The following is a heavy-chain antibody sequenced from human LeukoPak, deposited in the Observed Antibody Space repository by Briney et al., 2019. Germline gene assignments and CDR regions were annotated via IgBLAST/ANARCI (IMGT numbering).Heavy chain of an antibody. V-gene: IGHV3-33*01. Sequence: YADSVKGRFTISRDNSKNTLYLRMNSLRAEDTAVYYCAREGDYFDYWGQGTLVTVSS. CDR3: AREGDYFDY. J-gene: IGHJ4*02.